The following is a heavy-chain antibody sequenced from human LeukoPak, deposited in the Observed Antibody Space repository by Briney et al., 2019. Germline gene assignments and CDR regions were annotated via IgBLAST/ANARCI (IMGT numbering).Heavy chain of an antibody. Sequence: ASEALSLTCTVSGGSISSYCWSWIRQPPGKGLEWIGYIYYSGSTNYNPPLKSRVTISVDTSKNQFSLKLSSVTAADTAVYYCARSSGYDIDYWGQGTLVTVSS. D-gene: IGHD5-12*01. CDR2: IYYSGST. CDR3: ARSSGYDIDY. V-gene: IGHV4-59*01. J-gene: IGHJ4*02. CDR1: GGSISSYC.